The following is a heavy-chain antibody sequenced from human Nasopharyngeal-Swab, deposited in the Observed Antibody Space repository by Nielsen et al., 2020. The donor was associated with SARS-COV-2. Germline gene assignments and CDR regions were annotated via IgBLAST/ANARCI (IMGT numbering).Heavy chain of an antibody. CDR2: INAGNGNT. CDR3: ARGGLLYYYDSSGYFFLDY. D-gene: IGHD3-22*01. Sequence: ASVEASCKASGYTFTSYAMHWVRQAPGQRLEWMGWINAGNGNTKYSQKFQGRVTITRDTSASTAYMELSSLRSEDTAVYYCARGGLLYYYDSSGYFFLDYWGQGTLVTVSS. V-gene: IGHV1-3*01. J-gene: IGHJ4*02. CDR1: GYTFTSYA.